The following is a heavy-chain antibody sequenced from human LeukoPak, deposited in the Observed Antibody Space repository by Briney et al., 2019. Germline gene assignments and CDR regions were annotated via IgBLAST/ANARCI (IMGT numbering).Heavy chain of an antibody. D-gene: IGHD4-17*01. J-gene: IGHJ3*02. CDR3: ARDLVTVTKGFDI. Sequence: SETLSLTCAVSGDSFSSHYWTRIRQPPGRGLEWIGYISYIGTTNYDPSLKSRVTISIDTSKNQFSLKLSSVTTADTAVYYCARDLVTVTKGFDIWGLGTMVSVSS. CDR1: GDSFSSHY. CDR2: ISYIGTT. V-gene: IGHV4-59*11.